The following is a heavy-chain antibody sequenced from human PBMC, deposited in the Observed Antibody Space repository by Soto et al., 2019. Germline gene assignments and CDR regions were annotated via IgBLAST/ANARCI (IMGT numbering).Heavy chain of an antibody. Sequence: QVQLQESGPGLVKPSETLSLTCTVSGGSISSYYWSWIRQPPGKGLEWIGYIYYSGSTNYNPSLRSRVTLSXVTXKXRFSLKLSSVTAADTAVYYCARVYYSYGLGGYYFDYWGQGTLVTVSS. V-gene: IGHV4-59*01. CDR1: GGSISSYY. J-gene: IGHJ4*02. D-gene: IGHD5-18*01. CDR3: ARVYYSYGLGGYYFDY. CDR2: IYYSGST.